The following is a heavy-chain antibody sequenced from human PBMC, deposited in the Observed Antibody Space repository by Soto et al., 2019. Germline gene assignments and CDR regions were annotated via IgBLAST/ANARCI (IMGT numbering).Heavy chain of an antibody. V-gene: IGHV3-53*02. D-gene: IGHD3-10*01. J-gene: IGHJ3*02. CDR2: IYSGGST. CDR3: APARGGRGSENAFDI. Sequence: EVQLVETGGGLIQPGGSLRLSCAASGFTVSSNYMSWVRQAPGKGLEWVSVIYSGGSTYYADSVKGRFTISRDNSKNTLYLQMNSLRAEDTAVYYCAPARGGRGSENAFDIWGQGTMVTVSS. CDR1: GFTVSSNY.